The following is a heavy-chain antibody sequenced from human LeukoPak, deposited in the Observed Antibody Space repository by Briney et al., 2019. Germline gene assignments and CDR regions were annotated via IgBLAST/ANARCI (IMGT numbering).Heavy chain of an antibody. J-gene: IGHJ3*02. CDR3: AKAYYYDSSGYFDI. D-gene: IGHD3-22*01. CDR1: GFTFDDYA. CDR2: ISWNSGSI. Sequence: GGSLRLSCAASGFTFDDYAMHWVRQAPGKGLEWVSGISWNSGSIGYADSVKGRFTISRDNAKNSLYLQMNSLRAEDMALYYRAKAYYYDSSGYFDIWGQGTMVTVSS. V-gene: IGHV3-9*03.